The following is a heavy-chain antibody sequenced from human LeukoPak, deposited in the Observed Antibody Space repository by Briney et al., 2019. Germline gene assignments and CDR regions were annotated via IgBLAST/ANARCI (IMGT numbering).Heavy chain of an antibody. CDR3: ASYDSSGYYY. CDR2: IYTSGST. Sequence: SETLSLTCTVSGGSISSYYWSWLRQPAGKGLEWIGRIYTSGSTNYNPSLKSRVTISIDTSKNQFSLKLSSVTAADTAVYYCASYDSSGYYYWGQGTLVTVSS. D-gene: IGHD3-22*01. V-gene: IGHV4-4*07. CDR1: GGSISSYY. J-gene: IGHJ4*02.